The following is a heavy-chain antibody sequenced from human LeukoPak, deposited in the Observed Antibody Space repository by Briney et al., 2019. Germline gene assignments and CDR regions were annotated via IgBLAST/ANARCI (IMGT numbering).Heavy chain of an antibody. D-gene: IGHD5-24*01. CDR1: GGSISSYY. Sequence: PSETLSLTCTVSGGSISSYYWGWIRQPPGKGLEWIGSIYHSGSTYYNPSLKSRVTISVDTSKNQFSLKLSSVTAADTAVYYCARDGGDGYKSWDAFDIWGQGTMVTVSS. V-gene: IGHV4-39*07. CDR3: ARDGGDGYKSWDAFDI. J-gene: IGHJ3*02. CDR2: IYHSGST.